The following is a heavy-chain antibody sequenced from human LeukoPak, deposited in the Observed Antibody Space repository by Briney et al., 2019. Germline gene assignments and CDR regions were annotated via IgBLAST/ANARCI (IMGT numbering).Heavy chain of an antibody. D-gene: IGHD4-17*01. CDR3: ARDGLDDYGDYFIDY. J-gene: IGHJ4*02. Sequence: EASVKVSCKASGYTFTGYYMHWVRQAPGQGLEWMGIINPSGGSTSYAQKFQGRVTMTRDTSTSTVYMELSSLRSEDTAVYYCARDGLDDYGDYFIDYWGQGTLVTVSS. V-gene: IGHV1-46*01. CDR1: GYTFTGYY. CDR2: INPSGGST.